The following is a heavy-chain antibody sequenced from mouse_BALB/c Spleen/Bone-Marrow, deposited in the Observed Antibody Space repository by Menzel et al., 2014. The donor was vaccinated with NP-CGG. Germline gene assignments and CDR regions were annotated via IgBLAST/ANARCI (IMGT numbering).Heavy chain of an antibody. Sequence: VQGVESGPELVKPGASVKISCKASGYTFTDYYINWVKQKPGQGPEWIGWTYPGSGNTKYNEKFKGKATLTVDTSSSTAYMQLSSLTSEDTAVYFCARILYWYFDVWGAGTTVTVSS. CDR2: TYPGSGNT. J-gene: IGHJ1*01. CDR1: GYTFTDYY. CDR3: ARILYWYFDV. V-gene: IGHV1-84*02.